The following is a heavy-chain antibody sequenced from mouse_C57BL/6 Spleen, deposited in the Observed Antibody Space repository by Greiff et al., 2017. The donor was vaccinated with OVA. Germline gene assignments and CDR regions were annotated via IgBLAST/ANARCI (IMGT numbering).Heavy chain of an antibody. CDR3: ARGPSYDAFDY. Sequence: QVQLQQSGAELVKPGASVKMSCKASGYTFTSYWITWVKQRPGQGLEWIGDIYPGSGSTNYNEKFKSKATLTVDTASSTAYMQLSSLTSEDSAVYYCARGPSYDAFDYWGQGTTLTVSS. CDR1: GYTFTSYW. J-gene: IGHJ2*01. D-gene: IGHD2-12*01. CDR2: IYPGSGST. V-gene: IGHV1-55*01.